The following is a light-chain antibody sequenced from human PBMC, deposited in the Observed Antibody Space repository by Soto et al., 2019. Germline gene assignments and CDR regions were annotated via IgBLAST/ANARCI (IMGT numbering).Light chain of an antibody. Sequence: QSVLTQPPSASGSPGQSVTISCTGTKSDIGVYDFVSWYQHHPGKAPRLIIYEVVQRPSGVPDRFSGSKYGNTASLTVSGLQAAEEADYYCNSYTSSYSWVFGGGTKLTVL. CDR1: KSDIGVYDF. J-gene: IGLJ3*02. CDR3: NSYTSSYSWV. V-gene: IGLV2-8*01. CDR2: EVV.